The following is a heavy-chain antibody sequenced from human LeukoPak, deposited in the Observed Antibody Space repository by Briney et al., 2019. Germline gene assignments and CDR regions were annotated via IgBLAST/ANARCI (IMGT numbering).Heavy chain of an antibody. CDR1: GGSISSYC. CDR3: AGFSSSWFDY. D-gene: IGHD6-13*01. J-gene: IGHJ4*02. V-gene: IGHV4-59*01. Sequence: PSETLSLTCTVSGGSISSYCWSWIRQPPGKGLEWIGYIYYSGSTNYNPSLKSRVTISVDTSKNQFSLKLSSVTAADTAVYYCAGFSSSWFDYWGQGTLVTVSS. CDR2: IYYSGST.